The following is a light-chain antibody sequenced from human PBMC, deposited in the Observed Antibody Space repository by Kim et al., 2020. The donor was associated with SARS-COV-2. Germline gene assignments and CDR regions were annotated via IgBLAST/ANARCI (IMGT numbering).Light chain of an antibody. CDR2: GKN. J-gene: IGLJ2*01. V-gene: IGLV3-19*01. CDR1: SLRSYY. CDR3: NSRDSNDNVV. Sequence: GLGQTVRITCQGVSLRSYYATWYQQKPGQAPILVIYGKNNRPSGIPDRFSGSSSGNTASLTITGTQAGDEADYYCNSRDSNDNVVFGGGTQLTVL.